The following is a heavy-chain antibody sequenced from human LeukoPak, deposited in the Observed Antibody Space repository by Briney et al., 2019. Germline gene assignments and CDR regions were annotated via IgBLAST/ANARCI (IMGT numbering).Heavy chain of an antibody. CDR3: ARQRDYGGNSGGYYYYYGMDV. CDR2: ISSSSSYI. V-gene: IGHV3-21*01. Sequence: GGSLRLSCAASGFTFSSYNMNWVRQAPGKGLEWVSSISSSSSYIYYADSVKGRFTISRDNAKNSLYLQMNSLRAEDTAAYYCARQRDYGGNSGGYYYYYGMDVWGQGTTVTVSS. J-gene: IGHJ6*02. D-gene: IGHD4-23*01. CDR1: GFTFSSYN.